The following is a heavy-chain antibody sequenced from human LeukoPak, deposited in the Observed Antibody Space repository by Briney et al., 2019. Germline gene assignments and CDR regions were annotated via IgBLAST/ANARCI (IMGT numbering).Heavy chain of an antibody. CDR1: GYTFTSYD. V-gene: IGHV1-8*01. CDR2: MNPNSGNT. CDR3: ARRSPTLGSSWYFNYYGMDV. J-gene: IGHJ6*02. Sequence: ASVKVSCKASGYTFTSYDINWVRQATGQGFEWMGWMNPNSGNTGYAQKFQGRVTMTRNTSISTAYMELSSMRSEDTAVYYCARRSPTLGSSWYFNYYGMDVWGQGTTVTVSS. D-gene: IGHD6-13*01.